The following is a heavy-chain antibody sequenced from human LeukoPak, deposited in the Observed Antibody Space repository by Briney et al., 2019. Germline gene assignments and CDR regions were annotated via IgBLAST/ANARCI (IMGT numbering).Heavy chain of an antibody. CDR3: AKSGYSSSWYVPLYYYYYYMDV. D-gene: IGHD6-13*01. Sequence: GGSLRLSCAASGFTFSSYGMHWVRQAPGKGLEWVAFIRYDGSNKYYADSVKGRFTISRDNSKNTLYLQMNSLRAEDTAVYYCAKSGYSSSWYVPLYYYYYYMDVWGKGTTVTISS. CDR2: IRYDGSNK. CDR1: GFTFSSYG. J-gene: IGHJ6*03. V-gene: IGHV3-30*02.